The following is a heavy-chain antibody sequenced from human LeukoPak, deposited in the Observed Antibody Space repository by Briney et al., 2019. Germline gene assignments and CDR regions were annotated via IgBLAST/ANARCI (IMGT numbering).Heavy chain of an antibody. CDR2: IYYSGST. Sequence: PSETLSLTCTVSGGSISSSSYYWGWIRQPPGKGLEWIGSIYYSGSTYYNSSLKSRVTISVDTSKNQFSLKLSSVTAADTAVYYCARRGGGLRSSFDIWGQGTMVTVSS. CDR1: GGSISSSSYY. J-gene: IGHJ3*02. D-gene: IGHD3-3*01. CDR3: ARRGGGLRSSFDI. V-gene: IGHV4-39*01.